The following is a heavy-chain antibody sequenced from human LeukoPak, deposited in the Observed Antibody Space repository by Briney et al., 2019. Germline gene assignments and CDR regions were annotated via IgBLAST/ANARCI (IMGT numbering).Heavy chain of an antibody. CDR2: ISSSGSTI. Sequence: PGGSLRLSCAASGFTLSDYYMSWMRQAPGKGLEWVSYISSSGSTIYCADSVKGRFTISRDNAKNSLFLQMNSLRAEDTAVYYCARSSGWLYFDSWGQGTLVTVSS. J-gene: IGHJ4*02. CDR1: GFTLSDYY. CDR3: ARSSGWLYFDS. D-gene: IGHD6-19*01. V-gene: IGHV3-11*01.